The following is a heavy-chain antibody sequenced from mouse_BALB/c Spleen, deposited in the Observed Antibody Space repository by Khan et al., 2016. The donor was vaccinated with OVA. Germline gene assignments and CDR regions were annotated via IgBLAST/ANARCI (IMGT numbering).Heavy chain of an antibody. J-gene: IGHJ3*01. Sequence: VQLQQSGPELVEPGASVKMSCKTTGYTFTNYVMHWVKQKPGQGLEWIAYINPDNAGTRYNEKFKGKATLTSDISSTTAYMELSSLTSEDSAVYSYASEASSWDFSFPYWGQGTLVTVSA. D-gene: IGHD4-1*01. CDR3: ASEASSWDFSFPY. CDR1: GYTFTNYV. V-gene: IGHV1S136*01. CDR2: INPDNAGT.